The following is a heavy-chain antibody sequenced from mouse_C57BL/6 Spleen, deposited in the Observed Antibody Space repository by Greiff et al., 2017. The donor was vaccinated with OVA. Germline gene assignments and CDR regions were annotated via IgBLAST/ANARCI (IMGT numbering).Heavy chain of an antibody. CDR1: GYTFTSYG. Sequence: QVQLQQSGAELARPGASVKLSCKASGYTFTSYGISWVKQRTGHGLEWIGEIYPRSGNTYYNEKFKGKATLTADKSSSTAYMELSSLTSEDSAVDLCAGSETTVVGGNFDDWGPGTTLTVSS. D-gene: IGHD1-1*01. CDR3: AGSETTVVGGNFDD. V-gene: IGHV1-81*01. J-gene: IGHJ2*01. CDR2: IYPRSGNT.